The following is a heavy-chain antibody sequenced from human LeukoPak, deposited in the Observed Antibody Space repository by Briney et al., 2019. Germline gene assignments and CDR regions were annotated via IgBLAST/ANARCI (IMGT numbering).Heavy chain of an antibody. D-gene: IGHD4-11*01. J-gene: IGHJ3*02. CDR2: ISWNSGSI. CDR1: GFTFDDYA. CDR3: AKARQYGAFDI. V-gene: IGHV3-9*03. Sequence: PGRSLRLSCAASGFTFDDYAMHWVRQAPGKGLEWVSGISWNSGSIGYADSVKGRFTISRDNAKNSLYLQMNSLRAEDMALYYCAKARQYGAFDIWGQGTMVTVSS.